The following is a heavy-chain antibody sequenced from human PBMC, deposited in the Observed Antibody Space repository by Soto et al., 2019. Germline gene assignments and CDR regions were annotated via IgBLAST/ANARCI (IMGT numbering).Heavy chain of an antibody. CDR1: GFTFSSYG. V-gene: IGHV3-30*18. CDR2: ISYDGSNK. J-gene: IGHJ6*02. D-gene: IGHD3-10*01. CDR3: AKDRGYYGSGSYYKSPTSGMDV. Sequence: GGSLRLSCAASGFTFSSYGMHWVRQAPGKGLEWVAVISYDGSNKYYADSVKCRFTISRDNSKNTLYLQMNSLRAEDTAVYYCAKDRGYYGSGSYYKSPTSGMDVWGQGTTVTVSS.